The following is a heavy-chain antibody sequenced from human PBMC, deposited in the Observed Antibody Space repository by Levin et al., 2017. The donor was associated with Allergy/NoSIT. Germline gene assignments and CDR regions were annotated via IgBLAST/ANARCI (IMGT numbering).Heavy chain of an antibody. CDR1: GGSISNYY. D-gene: IGHD5-18*01. CDR2: IYYSGTT. CDR3: ARMGDTAMVDPFDY. V-gene: IGHV4-59*01. J-gene: IGHJ4*02. Sequence: SQTLSLTCTVSGGSISNYYWSWIRQPPGKGLEWIGYIYYSGTTNYNPSLKSRVTISVDTSKSQFSLKLTSVTAADTAMYYCARMGDTAMVDPFDYWGQGTLVTVSS.